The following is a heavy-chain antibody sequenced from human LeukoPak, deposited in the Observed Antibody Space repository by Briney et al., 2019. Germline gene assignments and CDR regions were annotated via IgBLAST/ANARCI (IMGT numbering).Heavy chain of an antibody. V-gene: IGHV3-33*01. CDR1: GFTSTSYG. J-gene: IGHJ4*02. CDR3: ARVGASNEFDY. CDR2: IWSDGSKT. Sequence: GGSLRLSCAVSGFTSTSYGMHWVRQAPGKGLEWVAVIWSDGSKTYYVDSVKGRFTIARDYSKNTLYLQMSSLRAEDTAVYYCARVGASNEFDYWGQGTLVTVSS. D-gene: IGHD2-8*01.